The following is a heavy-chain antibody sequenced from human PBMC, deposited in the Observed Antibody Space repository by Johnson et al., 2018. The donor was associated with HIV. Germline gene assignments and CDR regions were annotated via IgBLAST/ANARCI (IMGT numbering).Heavy chain of an antibody. J-gene: IGHJ3*02. D-gene: IGHD6-13*01. V-gene: IGHV3-9*01. CDR3: ASEPSSSYAFDI. CDR1: GFTFDDYA. Sequence: VQLVESGGGLVQPGRSLRLSCAASGFTFDDYAMHWVRQAPGKGLEWVSGISWNSGSIGYADSVKGRFTISRDNAKNSLYLQMNSLRAEDTAVYYCASEPSSSYAFDIWGQGTMVTVSS. CDR2: ISWNSGSI.